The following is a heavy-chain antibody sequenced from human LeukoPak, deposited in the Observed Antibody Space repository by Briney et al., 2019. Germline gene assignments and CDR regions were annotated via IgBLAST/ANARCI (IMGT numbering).Heavy chain of an antibody. J-gene: IGHJ4*02. Sequence: GGSLRLSCAASGFTFSSYGMHWVRQAPGKGLEGVAVISYDGSNKYYADSVKGRFTISRDNSKNTLYLQMNSLRAEDTAVYYCAKDGSLNWGGYDPNVGNYWGQGTLVTVSS. CDR3: AKDGSLNWGGYDPNVGNY. CDR2: ISYDGSNK. V-gene: IGHV3-30*18. D-gene: IGHD5-12*01. CDR1: GFTFSSYG.